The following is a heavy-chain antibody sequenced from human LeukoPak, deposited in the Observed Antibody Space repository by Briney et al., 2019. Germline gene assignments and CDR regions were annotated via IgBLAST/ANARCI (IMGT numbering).Heavy chain of an antibody. Sequence: SETLSLTCTVSGGSISSYYWSWIRQPPGKGLEWIGYIYYSGSTNYNPSLKSRVTISVDTSKNQFSLKLSSVTAADTAVYYCARSGSGSYYRGPIGYFDYWGQGTLVTVSS. V-gene: IGHV4-59*01. CDR2: IYYSGST. J-gene: IGHJ4*02. D-gene: IGHD3-10*01. CDR1: GGSISSYY. CDR3: ARSGSGSYYRGPIGYFDY.